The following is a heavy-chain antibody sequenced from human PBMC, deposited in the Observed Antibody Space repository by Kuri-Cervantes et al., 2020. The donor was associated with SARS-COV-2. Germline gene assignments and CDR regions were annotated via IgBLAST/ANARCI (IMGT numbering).Heavy chain of an antibody. CDR1: GFTFSSYS. Sequence: GESLKISCAASGFTFSSYSMNWVRQAPGKGLEWVSSISSSSSYIYYADSVKGRFTISRDNVKKSLFLQMNSLRAEDTAVYYCARDAVERYDFWSGSGKDSYYMDVWGKGTTVTVSS. CDR3: ARDAVERYDFWSGSGKDSYYMDV. CDR2: ISSSSSYI. D-gene: IGHD3-3*01. J-gene: IGHJ6*03. V-gene: IGHV3-21*04.